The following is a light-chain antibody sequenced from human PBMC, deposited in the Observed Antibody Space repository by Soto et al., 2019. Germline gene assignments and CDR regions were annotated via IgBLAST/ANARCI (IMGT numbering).Light chain of an antibody. J-gene: IGKJ1*01. V-gene: IGKV3-20*01. CDR3: HQYGASPRT. CDR1: QSVTSNS. Sequence: EIVLTQSPGTLSLSPGERATLSCRASQSVTSNSLAWYQQKPGQAPRLLIYGASSRATGIPDRFSGSGSGTDFTLTISRLEPEDFAVYYCHQYGASPRTFGQGTKVDIK. CDR2: GAS.